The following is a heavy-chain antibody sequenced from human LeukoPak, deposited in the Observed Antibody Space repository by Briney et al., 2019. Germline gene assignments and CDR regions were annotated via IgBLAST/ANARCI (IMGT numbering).Heavy chain of an antibody. CDR1: GGTFSSYA. CDR3: ARDERDLHYYDSSGYYYNY. V-gene: IGHV1-69*13. D-gene: IGHD3-22*01. CDR2: IIPIFGTA. Sequence: GASVKVSCKASGGTFSSYAISWVRQAPGQGLEWMGGIIPIFGTANYAQKFQGRVTITADESTSTAYMELSSLRSEDTAVYYCARDERDLHYYDSSGYYYNYWGQGTLVTVSS. J-gene: IGHJ4*02.